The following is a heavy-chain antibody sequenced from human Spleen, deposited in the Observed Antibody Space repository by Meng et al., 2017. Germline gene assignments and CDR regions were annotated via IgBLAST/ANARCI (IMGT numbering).Heavy chain of an antibody. CDR2: IHSSGGT. J-gene: IGHJ4*02. CDR1: GDSISSGTYY. CDR3: ARVFDY. Sequence: LQLQESGPGLVMFSETLSLTCTVSGDSISSGTYYWGWFRQPPGKGLEWIASIHSSGGTYYSPSFKSRVTISGDTSKNQFSLKVTSVTAADTAVYYCARVFDYWGQGTLVTVSS. V-gene: IGHV4-39*01.